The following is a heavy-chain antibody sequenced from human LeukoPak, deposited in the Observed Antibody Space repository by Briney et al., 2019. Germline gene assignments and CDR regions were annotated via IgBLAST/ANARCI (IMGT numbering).Heavy chain of an antibody. CDR2: IRSDGSDA. D-gene: IGHD2/OR15-2a*01. Sequence: GGSLRLSCAASGFTFSDTWMHWVRQVPGKGLVWVSRIRSDGSDARYAESVKGRFTISRDNAKNTLYLQMNSLRDEDTAVYYCARDWFHAIDYWGQGTLVTVSS. CDR3: ARDWFHAIDY. J-gene: IGHJ4*02. CDR1: GFTFSDTW. V-gene: IGHV3-74*01.